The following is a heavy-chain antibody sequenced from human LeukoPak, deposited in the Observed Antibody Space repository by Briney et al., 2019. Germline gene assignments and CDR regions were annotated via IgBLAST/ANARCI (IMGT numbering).Heavy chain of an antibody. Sequence: PGGSLRLSCAASGFTFSSYGMHWVRQAPGKGLEWVAFIRYDGSNKYYADSVKGRFTISRDNSKNTLYLQMNSLRAEDTAVYYCAKVCPLIVVVPAALHYWGQGTLVTVSS. D-gene: IGHD2-2*01. V-gene: IGHV3-30*02. CDR3: AKVCPLIVVVPAALHY. CDR1: GFTFSSYG. J-gene: IGHJ4*02. CDR2: IRYDGSNK.